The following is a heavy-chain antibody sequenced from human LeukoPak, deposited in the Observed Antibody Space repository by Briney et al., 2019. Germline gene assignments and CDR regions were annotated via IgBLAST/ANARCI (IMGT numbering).Heavy chain of an antibody. CDR2: INPNSGGT. D-gene: IGHD4-17*01. CDR3: ARVGDGDYPDDWYFDL. J-gene: IGHJ2*01. Sequence: ASVKVSCKASGYTFTGYYMHWVRQAPGQGLEWMGWINPNSGGTNYAQKFQGRVTMTRDTSISTAYMELSRLRSDDTAVYYCARVGDGDYPDDWYFDLWGRGTLATVSS. CDR1: GYTFTGYY. V-gene: IGHV1-2*02.